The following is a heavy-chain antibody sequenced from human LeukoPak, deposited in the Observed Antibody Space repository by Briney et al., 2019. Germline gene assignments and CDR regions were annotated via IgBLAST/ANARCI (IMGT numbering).Heavy chain of an antibody. CDR1: GYIFTNYG. V-gene: IGHV1-18*01. J-gene: IGHJ4*02. Sequence: ASVKVSCKTSGYIFTNYGVSWVRQAPGQGLEWMGWINVYNGHTIYAQEFQGRVTLTTDTSTSTAHMDLRSLRSDDTAVYYCVRDSDHAPGYWGQGTLVTVSS. CDR2: INVYNGHT. CDR3: VRDSDHAPGY. D-gene: IGHD3-10*01.